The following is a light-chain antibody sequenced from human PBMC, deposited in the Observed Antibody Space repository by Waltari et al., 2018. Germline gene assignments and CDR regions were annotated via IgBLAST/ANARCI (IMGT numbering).Light chain of an antibody. V-gene: IGKV1-6*01. CDR3: LQDYNYPRT. CDR2: AAS. CDR1: QGIRND. J-gene: IGKJ1*01. Sequence: AIQVTQSPSSLSASVGDSVTITCRARQGIRNDLGWYQQKQGEAPKLLIYAASRLESGVPSRFSGSGSGTDFTLTISSLQPEDFATYYCLQDYNYPRTFGQGTKVEIK.